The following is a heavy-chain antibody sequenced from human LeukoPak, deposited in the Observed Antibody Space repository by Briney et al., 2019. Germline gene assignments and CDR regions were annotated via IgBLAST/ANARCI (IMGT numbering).Heavy chain of an antibody. J-gene: IGHJ6*02. CDR2: ISDIGSI. D-gene: IGHD2-2*01. CDR1: GGSISSYY. V-gene: IGHV4-59*12. CDR3: AREIVVVPAANVHYYYGMDV. Sequence: PSETLSLTCTVSGGSISSYYWSWIRQPPGKGLDWIAYISDIGSINYDPSLKSRVIISLDTSKNQFSLKLSSVTAADTAVYYCAREIVVVPAANVHYYYGMDVWGQGTTVTVSS.